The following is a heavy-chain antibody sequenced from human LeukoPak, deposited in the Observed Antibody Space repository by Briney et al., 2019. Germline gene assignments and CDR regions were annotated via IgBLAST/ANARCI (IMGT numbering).Heavy chain of an antibody. J-gene: IGHJ3*02. V-gene: IGHV1-18*04. CDR3: ARDPPSSGGFGELPHAFDI. CDR2: IGAYNGNT. CDR1: GYTFTSYG. Sequence: ASVKVSCKASGYTFTSYGISWVRQAPGQGLEWMGWIGAYNGNTNYAQKLQGRVTMTTDTSTSTAYMELRSLRSDDTAVYYCARDPPSSGGFGELPHAFDIWGQGTMVTVSS. D-gene: IGHD3-10*01.